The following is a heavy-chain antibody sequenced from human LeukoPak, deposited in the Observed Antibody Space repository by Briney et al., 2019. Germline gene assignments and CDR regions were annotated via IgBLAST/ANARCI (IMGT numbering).Heavy chain of an antibody. Sequence: GESLKISCKGSGYSFTSYWIGWVRQMPGKGLEWIGIIYPGDSDTRYSPSFQGQVTISADKSISTAYLQWSSLKASDTAMYYCASYDSSGHTRLDAFDIWGQGTMVTVSS. CDR2: IYPGDSDT. D-gene: IGHD3-22*01. CDR1: GYSFTSYW. J-gene: IGHJ3*02. V-gene: IGHV5-51*01. CDR3: ASYDSSGHTRLDAFDI.